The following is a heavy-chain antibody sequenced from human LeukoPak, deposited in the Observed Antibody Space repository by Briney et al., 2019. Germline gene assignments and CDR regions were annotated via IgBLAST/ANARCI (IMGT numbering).Heavy chain of an antibody. V-gene: IGHV3-23*01. J-gene: IGHJ4*02. CDR3: ANEIRPNDY. Sequence: GGSLRLSCAASGFAFGSHPMTWVRKAPGKGLEWVSAISISGSKTYYADSVKGRFTISRDNSKNTLYLQMNSLRAEDTAVYYCANEIRPNDYWGQGTQVTVSS. CDR1: GFAFGSHP. D-gene: IGHD4-17*01. CDR2: ISISGSKT.